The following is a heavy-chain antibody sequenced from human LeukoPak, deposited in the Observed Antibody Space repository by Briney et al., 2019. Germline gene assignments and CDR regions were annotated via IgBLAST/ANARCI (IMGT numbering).Heavy chain of an antibody. CDR1: GYSISSGYY. CDR3: ARVEDSSGYYYVGSAQFDY. D-gene: IGHD3-22*01. J-gene: IGHJ4*02. Sequence: SETLSLTCTVSGYSISSGYYWGWIRQPPGKGLEWIGSIYHSGSTYYNPSLKSRVTISVDTSKNQFSLKLSSVTAADTAVYYCARVEDSSGYYYVGSAQFDYWGQGTLVTVSS. V-gene: IGHV4-38-2*02. CDR2: IYHSGST.